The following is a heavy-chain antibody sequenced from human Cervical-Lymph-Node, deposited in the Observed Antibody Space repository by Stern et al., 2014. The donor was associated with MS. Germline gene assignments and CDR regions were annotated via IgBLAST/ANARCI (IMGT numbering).Heavy chain of an antibody. CDR1: GFTFSSYS. CDR3: ARDNAIAVAGTGLGY. Sequence: EMQLVESGGGLVKPGGSLRLSCAASGFTFSSYSMNLVRQAPGKGLEWVSSISRSSSYIYYADSVKRRFTISRDNAKNSLYLQMNSLRAEDTAVYYCARDNAIAVAGTGLGYWGQGTLVTVSS. D-gene: IGHD6-19*01. J-gene: IGHJ4*02. CDR2: ISRSSSYI. V-gene: IGHV3-21*01.